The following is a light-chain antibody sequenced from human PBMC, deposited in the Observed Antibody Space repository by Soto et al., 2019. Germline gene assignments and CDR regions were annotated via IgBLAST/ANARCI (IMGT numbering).Light chain of an antibody. Sequence: EIVLTQSPGTLSLSPGERATLSCRASQSVGSNSFAWYQQRPGQAPRFLIYDASSRATGIPDRFSGSGSGTDFTLTISRLEPEDFAVYYCQQYGSTPLTFGGGTKVEIK. CDR3: QQYGSTPLT. J-gene: IGKJ4*01. CDR2: DAS. CDR1: QSVGSNS. V-gene: IGKV3-20*01.